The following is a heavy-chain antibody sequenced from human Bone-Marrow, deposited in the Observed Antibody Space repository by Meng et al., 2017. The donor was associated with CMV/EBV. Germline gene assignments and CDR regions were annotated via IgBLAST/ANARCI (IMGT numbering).Heavy chain of an antibody. CDR3: ARDPSIAAPFYNGMDV. V-gene: IGHV3-21*01. J-gene: IGHJ6*02. Sequence: GGSLRLSCAASGFTFSDYSMNWVRQAPCKGLECVSFISASNYRYYADSVKGRFAIARDNAKNSLYRQKNSLTADDTAVYYSARDPSIAAPFYNGMDVWGQGTTVTVSS. CDR1: GFTFSDYS. CDR2: ISASNYR. D-gene: IGHD6-6*01.